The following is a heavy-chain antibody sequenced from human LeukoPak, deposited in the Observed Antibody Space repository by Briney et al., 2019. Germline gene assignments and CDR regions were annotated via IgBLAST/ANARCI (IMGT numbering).Heavy chain of an antibody. CDR1: GGSFSGYY. V-gene: IGHV4-34*01. CDR2: INHSGST. D-gene: IGHD2-2*02. CDR3: ARARSIPGYYYYYGMDV. J-gene: IGHJ6*02. Sequence: PSETLSLTCAVYGGSFSGYYWSWIRQPPGKGLEWIGEINHSGSTNYNPSLKSRVTISVDTSKNQFSLKLSSATAANTAVYYCARARSIPGYYYYYGMDVWGQGTTVTVSS.